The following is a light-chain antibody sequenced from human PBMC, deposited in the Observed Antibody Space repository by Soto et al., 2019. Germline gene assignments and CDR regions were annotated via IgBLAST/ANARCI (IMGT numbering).Light chain of an antibody. Sequence: QSVLTQPPSVSAAPGQKVTISCSGSSSNIGNNYVSWYQQLPGTAPKLLIYENNKRPSGIPDRFSGSKSGTSATLGITGMQTGDEADYYGGTLVKRLSAGVFGGGTKRTVL. V-gene: IGLV1-51*01. CDR2: ENN. J-gene: IGLJ3*02. CDR1: SSNIGNNY. CDR3: GTLVKRLSAGV.